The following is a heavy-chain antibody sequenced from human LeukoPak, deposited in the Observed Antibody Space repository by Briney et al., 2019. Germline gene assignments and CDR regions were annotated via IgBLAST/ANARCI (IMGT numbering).Heavy chain of an antibody. J-gene: IGHJ4*02. Sequence: SETLSLTCTVSGGSITSFYWSWVRQPPGKGLEWIGYIYYSGSTYYNPSLKSRVTISVDTSKNQFSLKLSSVTAADTAVYYCARAGYYDILTGYFDYWGQGTLVTVSS. CDR1: GGSITSFY. CDR3: ARAGYYDILTGYFDY. D-gene: IGHD3-9*01. CDR2: IYYSGST. V-gene: IGHV4-59*04.